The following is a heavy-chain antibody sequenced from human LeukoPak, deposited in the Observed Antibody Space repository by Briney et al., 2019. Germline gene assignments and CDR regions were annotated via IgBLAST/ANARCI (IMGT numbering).Heavy chain of an antibody. CDR3: ARDRHSTQLWTATSFDY. CDR2: ISAYNGNT. Sequence: ASVKVTCKASGYTSTSYGISWVRQAPGQGLEWMGWISAYNGNTNYAQKLQGRVTMTTDTSTSTAYMELRSLRSDDTAVYYCARDRHSTQLWTATSFDYWGQGTLVTVSS. J-gene: IGHJ4*02. D-gene: IGHD5-18*01. CDR1: GYTSTSYG. V-gene: IGHV1-18*01.